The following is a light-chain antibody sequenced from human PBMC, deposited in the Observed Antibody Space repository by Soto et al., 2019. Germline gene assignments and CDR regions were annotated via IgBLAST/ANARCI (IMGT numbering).Light chain of an antibody. CDR1: HSISNW. Sequence: DIQMTQSPSTLPASVGYRVTITCRSSHSISNWLAWYQQKTGTAPKVLIYHASNLQSGVPSRFSGSGSGTEFTLTISSLQPDDFATYYCQQYNSYSFGQGTKVDIK. CDR3: QQYNSYS. V-gene: IGKV1-5*01. CDR2: HAS. J-gene: IGKJ1*01.